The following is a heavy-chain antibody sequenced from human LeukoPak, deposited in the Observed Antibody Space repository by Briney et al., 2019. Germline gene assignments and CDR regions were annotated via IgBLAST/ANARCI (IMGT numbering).Heavy chain of an antibody. D-gene: IGHD3-22*01. Sequence: GGSRRLSGAATGFALTTYPMHWVRQAPGKALEYVSGISSNGDSTYYASSVKGRFTISRDNSKNTLYLQMGSLRAEDMAVYYCAREYYYEELDYWGQGNLVTVSS. J-gene: IGHJ4*02. CDR2: ISSNGDST. CDR3: AREYYYEELDY. V-gene: IGHV3-64*01. CDR1: GFALTTYP.